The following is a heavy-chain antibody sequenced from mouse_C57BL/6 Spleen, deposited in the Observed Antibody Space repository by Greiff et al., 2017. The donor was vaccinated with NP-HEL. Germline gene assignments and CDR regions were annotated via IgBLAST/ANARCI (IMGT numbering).Heavy chain of an antibody. D-gene: IGHD1-1*01. J-gene: IGHJ2*01. CDR1: GYTFTSYW. CDR3: ARRYYGSSRGLLDY. CDR2: IDPSDSYT. Sequence: VQLQQPGAELVKPGASVKLSCKASGYTFTSYWMQWVKQRPGQGLEWIGEIDPSDSYTNYNQKFKGKATLTVDTSSSTAYMQLSSLTSEDSAVYYCARRYYGSSRGLLDYWGQGTTLTVSS. V-gene: IGHV1-50*01.